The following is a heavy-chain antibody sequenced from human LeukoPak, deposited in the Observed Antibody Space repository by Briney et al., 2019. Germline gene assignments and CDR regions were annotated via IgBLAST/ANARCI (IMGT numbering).Heavy chain of an antibody. J-gene: IGHJ4*02. V-gene: IGHV3-23*01. D-gene: IGHD3-10*01. Sequence: GGSLRLSCAASGFTFSSYGMSWVRQAPGKGLEWVSAISDSDASTYYADSVKGRFTISRDNSKNTLYLQMNSLRAEDTAVYYCARSAMVRVWDYWGQGTLVTVSS. CDR3: ARSAMVRVWDY. CDR1: GFTFSSYG. CDR2: ISDSDAST.